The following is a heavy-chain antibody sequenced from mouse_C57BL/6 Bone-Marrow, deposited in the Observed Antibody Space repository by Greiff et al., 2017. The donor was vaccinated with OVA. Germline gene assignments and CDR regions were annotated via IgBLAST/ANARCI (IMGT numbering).Heavy chain of an antibody. CDR2: ISSGGSYT. V-gene: IGHV5-6*01. CDR3: ASDDHAGKGVAWFAY. Sequence: EVMLVESGGDLVKPGGSLKLSCAASGFTFSSYAMSWVRQTPDKRLEWVATISSGGSYTYYPDSVKGRFTISRDNAKNTLYLQISSMKSEDTALYCYASDDHAGKGVAWFAYWGQGALVTVSA. D-gene: IGHD4-1*01. CDR1: GFTFSSYA. J-gene: IGHJ3*01.